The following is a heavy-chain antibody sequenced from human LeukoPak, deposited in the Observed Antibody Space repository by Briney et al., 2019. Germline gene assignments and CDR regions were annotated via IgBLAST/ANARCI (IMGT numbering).Heavy chain of an antibody. CDR3: AHSMSAFDI. CDR2: IYWDDDK. J-gene: IGHJ3*02. V-gene: IGHV2-5*02. CDR1: GFSLTTSAVA. Sequence: SGPTLVNPTQTLTLTCTFSGFSLTTSAVAVGWIRQPPGKALEWLALIYWDDDKRYNPSLRSRLTITKDTSKNQVVLTLTNMDPVDTATYYCAHSMSAFDIWGQGTMVTVSS.